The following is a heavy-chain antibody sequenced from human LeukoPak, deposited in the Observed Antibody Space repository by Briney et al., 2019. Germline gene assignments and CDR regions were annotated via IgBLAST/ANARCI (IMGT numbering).Heavy chain of an antibody. D-gene: IGHD3-3*01. CDR1: GFTFSNSD. Sequence: GGSLRLSCTASGFTFSNSDMNWVRPAPGKGLERVSSIRGRGYSAEYTDSVKGRFTISRDNSRNTLYLQLNSLGAEDTALYYCAKCAKTPEGGSGWCNWFDAWGQGTLVTVSS. V-gene: IGHV3-23*01. CDR3: AKCAKTPEGGSGWCNWFDA. J-gene: IGHJ5*02. CDR2: IRGRGYSA.